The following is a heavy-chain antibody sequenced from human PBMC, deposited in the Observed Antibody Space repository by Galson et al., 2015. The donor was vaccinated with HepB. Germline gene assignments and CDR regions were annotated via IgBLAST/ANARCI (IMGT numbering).Heavy chain of an antibody. CDR1: GFTFSSYA. CDR3: AAYSNYAGRPPRGDY. J-gene: IGHJ4*02. Sequence: SLRLSCAASGFTFSSYAMSWVRQAPGKGLEWVSAISGSGGSTYYADSVKGRFTISRDNSKNTLYLQMNSLRAEDTAVYYCAAYSNYAGRPPRGDYWGQGTLVTVSS. D-gene: IGHD4-11*01. CDR2: ISGSGGST. V-gene: IGHV3-23*01.